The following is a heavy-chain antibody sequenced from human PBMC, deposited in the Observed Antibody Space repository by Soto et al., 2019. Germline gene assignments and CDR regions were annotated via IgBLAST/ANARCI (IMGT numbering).Heavy chain of an antibody. CDR3: AGEDDGGGGSGYERADHFDY. J-gene: IGHJ4*02. CDR1: GGTFSSYA. V-gene: IGHV1-69*06. CDR2: IIPIFGTA. D-gene: IGHD2-15*01. Sequence: QVQLVQSGAEVKKPGSSVKVSCKASGGTFSSYAISWVRQAPGQGLEWMGGIIPIFGTANYAQKLQGSIKITADKSTRTADMELSRLSSEDTAVYYWAGEDDGGGGSGYERADHFDYWGQGTLVTVSS.